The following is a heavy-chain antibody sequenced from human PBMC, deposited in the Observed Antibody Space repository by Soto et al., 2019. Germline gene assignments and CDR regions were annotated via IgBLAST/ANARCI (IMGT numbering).Heavy chain of an antibody. CDR2: TYYKGST. CDR1: GASVSSDSGTYY. D-gene: IGHD3-10*01. V-gene: IGHV4-31*03. Sequence: PSETLSLTCTVSGASVSSDSGTYYWIWIRQFPGKGLEWIGYTYYKGSTYYNPSLESRLTISVDTSKNQFSLRLTSVTAADSAVYYCARGPPTLGGFDHWGQGTLVTVSS. CDR3: ARGPPTLGGFDH. J-gene: IGHJ4*02.